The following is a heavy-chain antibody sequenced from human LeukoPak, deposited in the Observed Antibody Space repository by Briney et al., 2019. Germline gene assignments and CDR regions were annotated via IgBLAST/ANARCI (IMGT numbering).Heavy chain of an antibody. CDR2: IKQDGSEK. CDR3: AREGYYGSGVSDY. V-gene: IGHV3-7*01. J-gene: IGHJ4*02. CDR1: GFTFSSYW. D-gene: IGHD3-10*01. Sequence: GESLRLSCAASGFTFSSYWMSWVRQAPGKGLEWVANIKQDGSEKYYVDSVKGRFTISRDNAKNSLYLQMNSLRAEDTAVYYCAREGYYGSGVSDYWGQGTLVTVSS.